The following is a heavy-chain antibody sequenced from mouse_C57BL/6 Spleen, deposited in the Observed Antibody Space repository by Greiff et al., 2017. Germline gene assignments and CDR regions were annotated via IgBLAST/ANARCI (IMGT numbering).Heavy chain of an antibody. D-gene: IGHD2-4*01. CDR3: TRDWGLGNMGY. Sequence: EVKVEESGEGLVKPGGSLKLSCAASGFTFSSYAMSWVRQTPEQRLEWVAYISSGGDYIYYADTVKGRFTISRDNARNTLYLQMSSLKSEDTAMYYCTRDWGLGNMGYRGQGTSVTVSS. CDR2: ISSGGDYI. J-gene: IGHJ4*01. V-gene: IGHV5-9-1*02. CDR1: GFTFSSYA.